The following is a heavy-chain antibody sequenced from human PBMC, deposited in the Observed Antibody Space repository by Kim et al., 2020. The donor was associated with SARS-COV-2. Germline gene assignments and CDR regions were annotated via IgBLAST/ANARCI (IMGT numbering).Heavy chain of an antibody. CDR2: VNDDGSHT. D-gene: IGHD2-2*02. J-gene: IGHJ6*02. Sequence: GGSLRLSCAASGFTFSSHWMHWVRQAPEKGLVWVSRVNDDGSHTSYADSVKGRFTISRDNAKNTLYLEMNSLRAEDTALYYCARGAIGRYAVDVWGQGT. CDR3: ARGAIGRYAVDV. CDR1: GFTFSSHW. V-gene: IGHV3-74*01.